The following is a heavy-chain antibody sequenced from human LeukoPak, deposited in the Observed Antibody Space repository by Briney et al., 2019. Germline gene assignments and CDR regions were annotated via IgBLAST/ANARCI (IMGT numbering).Heavy chain of an antibody. J-gene: IGHJ3*02. CDR2: IGGRGDRT. V-gene: IGHV3-23*01. D-gene: IGHD7-27*01. CDR3: ARDQDWGSFDI. CDR1: GFTFSNYG. Sequence: GGSLRLSCAASGFTFSNYGMDGVRQAPGKGLEWVSGIGGRGDRTYFADSVKGRFAISRDNSKNTMYLQMSSLRAEDTAIYYCARDQDWGSFDIWGQGTMVTVSS.